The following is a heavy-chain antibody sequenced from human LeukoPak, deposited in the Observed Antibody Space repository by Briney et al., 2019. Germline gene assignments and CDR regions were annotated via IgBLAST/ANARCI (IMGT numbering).Heavy chain of an antibody. CDR1: GGSISSYY. V-gene: IGHV4-59*08. D-gene: IGHD6-19*01. Sequence: SETLSLTCTVSGGSISSYYWSWIRQPPGKGLEWIGYIYYSGSTNYNPSLKSRVTISVDTSKNQFSLKLSSVTAADTAVYYCARHGRSGWFDCWGQGTLVTVSS. J-gene: IGHJ4*02. CDR2: IYYSGST. CDR3: ARHGRSGWFDC.